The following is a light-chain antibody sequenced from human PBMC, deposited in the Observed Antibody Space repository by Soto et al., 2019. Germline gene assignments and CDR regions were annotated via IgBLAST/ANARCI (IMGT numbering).Light chain of an antibody. CDR3: QQYYSTPSPT. CDR2: WAS. CDR1: QSVLYSSNNKNY. Sequence: DIVMTQSPDSLAVSLGERATINCKSSQSVLYSSNNKNYLAWYQQKPGQPPKLLIYWASTRESGVPDRFSGSGSGTDFTLTISSLQAEDVAVYHCQQYYSTPSPTFGGGTKAEIK. J-gene: IGKJ4*01. V-gene: IGKV4-1*01.